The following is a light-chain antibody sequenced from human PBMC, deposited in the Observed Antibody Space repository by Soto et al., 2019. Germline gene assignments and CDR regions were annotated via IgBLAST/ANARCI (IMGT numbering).Light chain of an antibody. J-gene: IGKJ4*01. CDR3: QQRSNWPRLT. V-gene: IGKV3-11*01. CDR2: DAS. Sequence: EIVLTQSPATLSWSPGERATLSCRASQSVSSYLAWYQQKPGQAPRLLIYDASNRATGIPARFSGIGSGTDFTLTISSLEPEDFAVYYCQQRSNWPRLTFGGGTKVEIK. CDR1: QSVSSY.